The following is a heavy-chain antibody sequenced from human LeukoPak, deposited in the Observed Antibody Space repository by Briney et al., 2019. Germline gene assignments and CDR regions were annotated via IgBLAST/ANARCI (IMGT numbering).Heavy chain of an antibody. D-gene: IGHD2-15*01. J-gene: IGHJ4*02. CDR3: AKDGQGSSDIVVVVAGFDY. Sequence: GGSLRLSCAASGFTFSTYAMHWVRQAPGKGLEWVAVISYDGSNKYYADSVKGRFTISRDNSKNTLYLQMNSLRAEDTAVYYCAKDGQGSSDIVVVVAGFDYWGQGTLVTVSS. CDR1: GFTFSTYA. CDR2: ISYDGSNK. V-gene: IGHV3-30*04.